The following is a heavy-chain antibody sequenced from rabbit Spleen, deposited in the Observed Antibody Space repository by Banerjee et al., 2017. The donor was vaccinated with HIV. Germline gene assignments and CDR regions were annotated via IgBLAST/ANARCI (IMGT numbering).Heavy chain of an antibody. CDR3: ARDGYSRGWGIILYYFNL. J-gene: IGHJ4*01. CDR1: GFSFNNNYV. V-gene: IGHV1S40*01. D-gene: IGHD4-1*01. CDR2: ISAGSSGST. Sequence: QSLEESGGDLVKPGASLTLTCTASGFSFNNNYVMCWVRQAPGKGLEWIACISAGSSGSTGYASWAKGRFTISKTSSTTVTLQMTRLTAADTATYFCARDGYSRGWGIILYYFNLWGQGTLVTVS.